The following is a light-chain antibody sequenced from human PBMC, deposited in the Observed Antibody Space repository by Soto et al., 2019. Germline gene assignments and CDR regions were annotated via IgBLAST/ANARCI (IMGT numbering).Light chain of an antibody. CDR3: QQYKDWPT. J-gene: IGKJ1*01. CDR2: GAS. V-gene: IGKV3-15*01. CDR1: QTIDNK. Sequence: IVMPQSPATLSVSPGERATLSCRASQTIDNKLAWYPQRPGQAPRLLIYGASIRATGIPARFSGSGSGTEFTLTISGMQSEDFGVYYCQQYKDWPTFGQGTNVDIK.